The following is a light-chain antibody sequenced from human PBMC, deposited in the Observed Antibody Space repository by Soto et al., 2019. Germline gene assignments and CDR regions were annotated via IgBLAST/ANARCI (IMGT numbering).Light chain of an antibody. CDR3: CLYAGSSTWV. J-gene: IGLJ3*02. CDR2: EVS. Sequence: QSVLTQPASVSGSPGQSITISCTGTSSDVGSYNLVSWYQQHPGKAPKFMIYEVSKRPSGVSNRFSGSKSGNTASLTISGHQAEDEADYYCCLYAGSSTWVFGGGTKLTVL. CDR1: SSDVGSYNL. V-gene: IGLV2-23*02.